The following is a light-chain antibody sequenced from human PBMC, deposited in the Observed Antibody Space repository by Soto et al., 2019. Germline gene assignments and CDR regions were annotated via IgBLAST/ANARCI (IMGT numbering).Light chain of an antibody. V-gene: IGLV1-44*01. Sequence: QSVLTQPPSASGTPGQRVTISCSGSSSNIGSNTVKWYQHLPGTAPKLLIYTNSQRPSGVPDRFSGSQSGTSASLAISGLQSEDEADYYCAAWDDSLNGLVFGTGTKLTVL. CDR3: AAWDDSLNGLV. CDR2: TNS. J-gene: IGLJ1*01. CDR1: SSNIGSNT.